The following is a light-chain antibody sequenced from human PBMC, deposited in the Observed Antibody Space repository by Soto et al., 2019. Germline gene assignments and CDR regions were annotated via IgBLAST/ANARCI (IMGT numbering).Light chain of an antibody. Sequence: QSVRTQPPSVSGAPGQRVTISCTGSRSNIGAGYDVHWYQRLPGTAPKLLIYINTNRPSGVPDRFSGSKSGTSASLAITGLQAEDEADYYCQSYDSSLSGWVFGGGTKVTVL. J-gene: IGLJ3*02. CDR1: RSNIGAGYD. CDR3: QSYDSSLSGWV. CDR2: INT. V-gene: IGLV1-40*01.